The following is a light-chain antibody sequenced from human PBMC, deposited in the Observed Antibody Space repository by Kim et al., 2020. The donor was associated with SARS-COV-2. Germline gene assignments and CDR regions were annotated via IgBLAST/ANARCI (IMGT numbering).Light chain of an antibody. CDR1: TSNIGSNT. J-gene: IGLJ2*01. CDR2: SNN. CDR3: AAWDDRLNEV. Sequence: ELTQPPSLSGTPGQRVTISCSGSTSNIGSNTVNWYQQLPGMAPKLLIHSNNERPSGVPDRFSGFKSGTSASLAISGLQSEDEADYYCAAWDDRLNEVF. V-gene: IGLV1-44*01.